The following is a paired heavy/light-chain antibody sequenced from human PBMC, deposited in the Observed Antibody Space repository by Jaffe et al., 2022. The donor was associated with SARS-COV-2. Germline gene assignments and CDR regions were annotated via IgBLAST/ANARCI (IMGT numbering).Heavy chain of an antibody. CDR1: GGSISSGSYY. J-gene: IGHJ6*02. CDR2: IYTSGST. V-gene: IGHV4-61*02. Sequence: QVQLQESGPGLVKPSQTLSLTCTVSGGSISSGSYYWSWIRQPAGKGLEWIGRIYTSGSTNYNPSLKSRVTISVDTSKNQFSLKLSSVTAADTAVYYCARDRVRSGSYFQPHYYYGMDVWGQGTTVTVSS. CDR3: ARDRVRSGSYFQPHYYYGMDV. D-gene: IGHD1-26*01.
Light chain of an antibody. V-gene: IGLV1-47*01. J-gene: IGLJ1*01. CDR1: SSNIGSNY. Sequence: QSVLTQPPSASGTPGQRVTISCSGSSSNIGSNYVYWYQQLPGTAPKLLIYRNNQRPSGVPDRFSGSKSGTSASLAISGLRSEDEADYYCAAWDDSLSGHYVFGTGTKVTVL. CDR3: AAWDDSLSGHYV. CDR2: RNN.